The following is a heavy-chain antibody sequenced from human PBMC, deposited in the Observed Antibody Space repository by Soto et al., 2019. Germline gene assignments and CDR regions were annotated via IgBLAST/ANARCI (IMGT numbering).Heavy chain of an antibody. D-gene: IGHD6-19*01. J-gene: IGHJ4*02. Sequence: QVQLVESGGGVVQPGRSLRLSCAASGFTFSSYGMHWVRQAPGKGLEWVAVISYDGSNKYYADSVKGRFTISRDNSKNTLYLQMNSLRAEDTAVYYCAKDRGYSGGHFDYWGQGTLVTVSS. CDR3: AKDRGYSGGHFDY. CDR2: ISYDGSNK. V-gene: IGHV3-30*18. CDR1: GFTFSSYG.